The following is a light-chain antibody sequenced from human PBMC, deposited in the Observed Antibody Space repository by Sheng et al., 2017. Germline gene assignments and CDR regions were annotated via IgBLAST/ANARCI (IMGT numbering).Light chain of an antibody. CDR1: QTVSSN. J-gene: IGKJ4*01. CDR3: QQYNNWPRLT. V-gene: IGKV3-15*01. Sequence: EIVLTQSPATLSLSPGDGATLSCRASQTVSSNLAWYQQKPGQAPRLLIYGASTRATDVPARFSGSGSGXEFTLTINSLQSEDFAVYYCQQYNNWPRLTFGGGTKVEI. CDR2: GAS.